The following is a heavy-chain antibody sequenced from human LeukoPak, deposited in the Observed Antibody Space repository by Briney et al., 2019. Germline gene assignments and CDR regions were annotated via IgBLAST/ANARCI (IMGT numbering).Heavy chain of an antibody. J-gene: IGHJ6*02. Sequence: SETLSLTCTVSGGSISSSSYYWGWIRQPPGKGLEWIGSIYYSGSTYYNPSLKSRVTISVDTSKNQFSLKLSSVTAADAAVYYCARDEPIWFGEYGMDVWGQGTTVTVSS. CDR2: IYYSGST. CDR1: GGSISSSSYY. V-gene: IGHV4-39*07. D-gene: IGHD3-10*01. CDR3: ARDEPIWFGEYGMDV.